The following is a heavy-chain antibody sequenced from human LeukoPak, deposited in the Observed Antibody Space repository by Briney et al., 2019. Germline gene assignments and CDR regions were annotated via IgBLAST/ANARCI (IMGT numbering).Heavy chain of an antibody. CDR2: IKQDGSVK. CDR3: ARRRVAVFFDY. J-gene: IGHJ4*02. Sequence: GGSLRLSCAASGFTSSSYWMSWVRQAPGKGLEWVANIKQDGSVKYYVDSVKGRFTISRDNAKNSLYLQMNILRAEDTAVYYCARRRVAVFFDYWGQGTLVTVSS. D-gene: IGHD6-19*01. CDR1: GFTSSSYW. V-gene: IGHV3-7*03.